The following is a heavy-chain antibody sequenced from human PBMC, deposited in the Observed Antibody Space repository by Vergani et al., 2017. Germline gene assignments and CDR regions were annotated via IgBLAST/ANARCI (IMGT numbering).Heavy chain of an antibody. J-gene: IGHJ4*02. D-gene: IGHD1-26*01. CDR3: AKPHWSGSYGAFDY. V-gene: IGHV3-9*01. CDR1: GFTFDDYA. CDR2: ISWNSGSI. Sequence: EVQLVESGGGLVQPGRSLRLSCAASGFTFDDYAMHWVRQAPGKGLEWVSGISWNSGSIGYADSVKGRFTISRDNAKNSLYLQMNSLRAEDTALYYCAKPHWSGSYGAFDYWGQGTLVTVSS.